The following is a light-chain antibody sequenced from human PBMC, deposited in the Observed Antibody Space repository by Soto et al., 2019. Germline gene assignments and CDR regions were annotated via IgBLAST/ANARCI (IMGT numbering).Light chain of an antibody. V-gene: IGKV3-20*01. CDR3: QHYGRSSWT. CDR2: GAS. J-gene: IGKJ1*01. CDR1: QSVSSSS. Sequence: EIILTQSPGTVSLSPGERATLSCRATQSVSSSSLAWYQQKPGQAPRILMYGASSRATGTPDRFSGSGSGTDFTLNITRLEPEDFAVYYCQHYGRSSWTFGQGPKVDIK.